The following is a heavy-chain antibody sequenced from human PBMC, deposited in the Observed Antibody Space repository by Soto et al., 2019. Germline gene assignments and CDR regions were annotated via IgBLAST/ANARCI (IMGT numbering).Heavy chain of an antibody. V-gene: IGHV3-30-3*01. CDR3: AKARGAMVRGAAFYCDY. D-gene: IGHD3-10*01. CDR1: GSSFPKYP. J-gene: IGHJ4*02. Sequence: LGGSLRLSCAASGSSFPKYPMHWVRQTPDKGLEWVAVISHDGVTKNSADSVKGRFSISRDNSRNTLYLEMNSLRTEDTAMYYCAKARGAMVRGAAFYCDYWGQGPLGTVAS. CDR2: ISHDGVTK.